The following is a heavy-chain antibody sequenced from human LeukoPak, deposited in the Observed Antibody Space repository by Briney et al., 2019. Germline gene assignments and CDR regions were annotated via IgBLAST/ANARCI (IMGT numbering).Heavy chain of an antibody. CDR3: ARGSLEWLLDNWFAP. CDR1: GYTFTSYD. V-gene: IGHV1-2*04. J-gene: IGHJ5*02. Sequence: ASVKVSCKASGYTFTSYDFNWVRQAPGQGLEWMGWINPNSGGTNYAQKFQGWVTMTRDTSISTAYMELSRLRSDDTAVYYCARGSLEWLLDNWFAPWGQGPWSPSPQ. D-gene: IGHD3-3*01. CDR2: INPNSGGT.